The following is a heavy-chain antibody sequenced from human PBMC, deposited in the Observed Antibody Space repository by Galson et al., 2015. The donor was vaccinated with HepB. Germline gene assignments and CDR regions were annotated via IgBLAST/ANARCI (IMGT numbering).Heavy chain of an antibody. J-gene: IGHJ4*02. D-gene: IGHD2-15*01. CDR2: ISANSGGT. CDR1: TSIG. Sequence: TSIGISWVRQAPGRGLEWVGWISANSGGTTYAWRLLGRLTLTTDTSTSTAYMELRSLRSDDTAIYYCARDRSHSLDFWGQGTLVTVSS. V-gene: IGHV1-18*04. CDR3: ARDRSHSLDF.